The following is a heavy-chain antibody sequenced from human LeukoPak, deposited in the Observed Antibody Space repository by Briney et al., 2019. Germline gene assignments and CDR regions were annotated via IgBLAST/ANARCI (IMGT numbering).Heavy chain of an antibody. J-gene: IGHJ4*02. D-gene: IGHD5-18*01. CDR3: ARELWSYYFDY. CDR1: GFTFSSYE. CDR2: ISSSGSTI. V-gene: IGHV3-48*03. Sequence: GGSLRLSRAASGFTFSSYEVNWVRQAPGKGLEWVSYISSSGSTIYYADSVKGRFTISRDNAKNSLYLQMNRLRAEDTAVYYCARELWSYYFDYWGQGTLVTVSS.